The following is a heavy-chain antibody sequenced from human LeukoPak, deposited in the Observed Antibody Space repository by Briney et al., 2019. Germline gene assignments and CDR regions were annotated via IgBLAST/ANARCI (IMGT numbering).Heavy chain of an antibody. V-gene: IGHV3-21*01. Sequence: GGSLRLSCAASGFSFSSYSMNWVRQAPGKGLEWVSSITSSGTYIYYADSVKGRFTISRDNAKNSLYLQMNSLSAEDTALYYCARGDHYDNSPLDSWGQGTLVTVSS. CDR3: ARGDHYDNSPLDS. J-gene: IGHJ4*02. D-gene: IGHD3-22*01. CDR1: GFSFSSYS. CDR2: ITSSGTYI.